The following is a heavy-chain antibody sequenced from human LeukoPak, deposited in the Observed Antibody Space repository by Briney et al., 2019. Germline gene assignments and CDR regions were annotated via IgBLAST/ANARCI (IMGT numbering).Heavy chain of an antibody. J-gene: IGHJ4*02. D-gene: IGHD3-22*01. CDR1: GFTFSHYW. CDR3: VPTDSSGLD. CDR2: TNTDGSST. V-gene: IGHV3-74*01. Sequence: GGSLRLSCEASGFTFSHYWMHWVRQAPGKGLVWVSRTNTDGSSTTYVDSVKGRFTVSRDNAKNTMYLQMNSLRAEDTAVYYCVPTDSSGLDWGQGTLVTVSS.